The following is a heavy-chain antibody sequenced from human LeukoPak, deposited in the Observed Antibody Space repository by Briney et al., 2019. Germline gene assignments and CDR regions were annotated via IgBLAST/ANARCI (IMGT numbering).Heavy chain of an antibody. CDR1: GGSISSGGYY. CDR3: ARGVGYGSGSFDY. J-gene: IGHJ4*02. D-gene: IGHD3-10*01. CDR2: IYYSGST. V-gene: IGHV4-61*08. Sequence: SETLSLTCTVSGGSISSGGYYWSWIRQHPGKGLEWIGYIYYSGSTNYNPSLKSRVTISVDTSKNQFSLKLNSVNAADTAVYYCARGVGYGSGSFDYWGQGTLVTVSS.